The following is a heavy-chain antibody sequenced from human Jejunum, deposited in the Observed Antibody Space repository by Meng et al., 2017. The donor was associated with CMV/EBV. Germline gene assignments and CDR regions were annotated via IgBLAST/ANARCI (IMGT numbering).Heavy chain of an antibody. CDR1: FSFSGSA. D-gene: IGHD3-10*01. Sequence: FSFSGSAVHWVRQAYGKGLEWVGRIRSKTINYATEYAAPVKGRFTISRDDSKNTAYLQMNSLKIEDTAVYYCTRSPPGQFGFVDYWGQGTLVTVSS. CDR2: IRSKTINYAT. CDR3: TRSPPGQFGFVDY. V-gene: IGHV3-73*01. J-gene: IGHJ4*02.